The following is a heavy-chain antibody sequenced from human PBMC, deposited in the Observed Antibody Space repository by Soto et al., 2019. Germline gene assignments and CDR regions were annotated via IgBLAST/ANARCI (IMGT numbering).Heavy chain of an antibody. V-gene: IGHV4-38-2*02. CDR3: ARDTAQGATTKVYYYGMDV. Sequence: SETLSLTCAASGYSISSGYYWGWIRQPPGKGLEWIGNIYHGGSPYYNPSLRSRVTISVDTSKNQFSLKLSSVTAADTAVYYCARDTAQGATTKVYYYGMDVWGQGTTVTVS. D-gene: IGHD1-26*01. J-gene: IGHJ6*02. CDR1: GYSISSGYY. CDR2: IYHGGSP.